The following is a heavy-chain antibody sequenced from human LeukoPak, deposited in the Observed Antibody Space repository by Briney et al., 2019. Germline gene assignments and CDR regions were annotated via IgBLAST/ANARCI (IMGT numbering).Heavy chain of an antibody. CDR3: AKASDYDILTGYRPDFDY. Sequence: GGSLRLSCAASGFTFSSYSMNWVRQAPGKGLEWVSAISGSGGSTYYADSVKGRFTISRDNSKNTLYLQMNSLRAEDTAVYYCAKASDYDILTGYRPDFDYWGQGTLVTVSS. CDR2: ISGSGGST. D-gene: IGHD3-9*01. J-gene: IGHJ4*02. V-gene: IGHV3-23*01. CDR1: GFTFSSYS.